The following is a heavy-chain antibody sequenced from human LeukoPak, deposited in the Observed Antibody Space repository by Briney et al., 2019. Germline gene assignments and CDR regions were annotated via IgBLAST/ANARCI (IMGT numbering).Heavy chain of an antibody. CDR2: ISYDGSNK. Sequence: GGSLRLSCAASGFTFSSYAMHWVRQAPGKGLEWVAVISYDGSNKYYADSVKGRFTISRDNAKNSLYLQMNSLRAEDTAVYYCARVVEMARGGPAFDIWGQGTMVTVSS. CDR3: ARVVEMARGGPAFDI. D-gene: IGHD5-24*01. J-gene: IGHJ3*02. CDR1: GFTFSSYA. V-gene: IGHV3-30-3*01.